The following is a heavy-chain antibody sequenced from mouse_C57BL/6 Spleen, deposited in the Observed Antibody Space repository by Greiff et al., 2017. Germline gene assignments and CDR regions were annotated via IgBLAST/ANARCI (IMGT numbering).Heavy chain of an antibody. CDR2: IHPSDSDT. Sequence: LVESGAELVKPGASVKVSCKASGYTFTSYWMHWVKQRPGQGLEWIGRIHPSDSDTNYNQKFKGKATLTVEKSSSTTYMQLSSLTSEDSAVYYCAIEAGDYFDYWGQGTSLTVSS. CDR1: GYTFTSYW. V-gene: IGHV1-74*01. J-gene: IGHJ2*02. CDR3: AIEAGDYFDY.